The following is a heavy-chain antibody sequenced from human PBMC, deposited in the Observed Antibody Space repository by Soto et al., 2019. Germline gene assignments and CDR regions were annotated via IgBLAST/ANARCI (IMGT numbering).Heavy chain of an antibody. CDR2: ISYDGSNK. J-gene: IGHJ5*02. V-gene: IGHV3-30*18. CDR3: AKDQELYGGYGRGSGWFDP. CDR1: GFTFSSYG. D-gene: IGHD5-12*01. Sequence: QVQLVESGGGVVQPGRSLRLSCAASGFTFSSYGMHWVRQAPGKGLEWVAVISYDGSNKYYADSVKGRFTISRDNSKNTLYLQMNSLRAEDTAVYYCAKDQELYGGYGRGSGWFDPWGQGTLVTVSS.